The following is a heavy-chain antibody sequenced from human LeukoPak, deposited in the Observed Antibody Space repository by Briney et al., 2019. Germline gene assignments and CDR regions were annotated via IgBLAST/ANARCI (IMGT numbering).Heavy chain of an antibody. CDR2: IYYSGST. J-gene: IGHJ3*02. CDR1: GGSISSSSYY. D-gene: IGHD4-23*01. V-gene: IGHV4-39*07. CDR3: ARSLRGGYGGNTGAFDI. Sequence: PSETLSLTCTVSGGSISSSSYYWGWIRQPPGKGLEWIGSIYYSGSTYCNPSLKSRVTISVDTSKNQFSLKLSSVTAADTAVYYCARSLRGGYGGNTGAFDIWGQGTMVTVSS.